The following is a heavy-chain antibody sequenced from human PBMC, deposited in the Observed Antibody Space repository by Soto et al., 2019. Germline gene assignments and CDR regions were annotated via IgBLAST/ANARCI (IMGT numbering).Heavy chain of an antibody. Sequence: ASVKVSCKASGYTFTRSGISWVRQAPGQGLEWMGWISTYNGDTNYAQTFQGRVTMTTDTSTSTVLMEVRSLRSDDTAVYYCAREGVAPYYYYGMDVWGQGTPVTVSS. CDR1: GYTFTRSG. J-gene: IGHJ6*02. CDR2: ISTYNGDT. CDR3: AREGVAPYYYYGMDV. V-gene: IGHV1-18*01. D-gene: IGHD5-12*01.